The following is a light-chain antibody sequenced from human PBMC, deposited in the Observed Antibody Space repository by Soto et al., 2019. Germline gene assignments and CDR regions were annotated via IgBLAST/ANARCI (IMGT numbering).Light chain of an antibody. CDR1: QSVSSSY. V-gene: IGKV3-20*01. J-gene: IGKJ5*01. CDR3: QQYGSSPGIT. Sequence: EIVLTQSPGTLSLSPGERATLSCRARQSVSSSYLAWYQQKPGQAPRLLIYAASSRASGIPDRFSGSGSGTDFTLTISRLEPEDFAVYYCQQYGSSPGITFGQGTRLEIK. CDR2: AAS.